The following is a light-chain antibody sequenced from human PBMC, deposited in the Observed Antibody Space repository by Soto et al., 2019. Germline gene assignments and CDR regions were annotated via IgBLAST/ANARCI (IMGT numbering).Light chain of an antibody. CDR2: ATS. Sequence: DIVMTQSPDSLAVSLGERATINCKSSQSVLYSSNNKNYLAWYQQKPGTVPKLLIYATSNLQSGVPSRFSGRGFGTDFTLTISSLQPEDFATYYCQQSFTTPSFGQGTRLENK. CDR3: QQSFTTPS. J-gene: IGKJ5*01. V-gene: IGKV4-1*01. CDR1: QSVLYSSNNKNY.